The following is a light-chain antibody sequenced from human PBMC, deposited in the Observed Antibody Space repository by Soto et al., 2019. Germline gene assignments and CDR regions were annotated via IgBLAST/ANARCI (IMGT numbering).Light chain of an antibody. CDR2: KAS. CDR3: QQYYTYPLT. Sequence: DIQMTQSPSTLSASVGDRVTITCRASQTIRTWLAWYHQKSGQAPKLLIHKASVLQGGAPSRFSGSGSGTEFTLSISSLQPDDSATYYCQQYYTYPLTFGGGTRVEI. J-gene: IGKJ4*01. V-gene: IGKV1-5*03. CDR1: QTIRTW.